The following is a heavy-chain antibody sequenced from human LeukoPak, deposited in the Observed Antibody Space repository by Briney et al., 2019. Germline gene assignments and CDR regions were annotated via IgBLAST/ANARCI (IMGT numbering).Heavy chain of an antibody. CDR3: ASLAARTLGKDY. CDR1: GYTFTSYG. Sequence: ASVKVSCKASGYTFTSYGISWVRQAPGQGLEWMGWINPNSGGTNYAQKFQGRVTMTRDTSISTAYMELSRLRSDDTAVYYCASLAARTLGKDYWGQGTLVTDSS. V-gene: IGHV1-2*02. CDR2: INPNSGGT. D-gene: IGHD6-6*01. J-gene: IGHJ4*02.